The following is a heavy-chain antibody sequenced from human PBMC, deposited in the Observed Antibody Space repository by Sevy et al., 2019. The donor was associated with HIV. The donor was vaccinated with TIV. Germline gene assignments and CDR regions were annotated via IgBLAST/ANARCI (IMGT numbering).Heavy chain of an antibody. CDR1: GFTFSSYS. CDR2: ISSSSNTI. CDR3: ARDLGYCSGVSCYNWFDP. D-gene: IGHD2-15*01. Sequence: GGSLRLSCAASGFTFSSYSMNWVHQAPGKGLEWVSYISSSSNTIYYADSVKGGFTISRDNAKNSLYLQMNSLRDEDTAMYYCARDLGYCSGVSCYNWFDPWGQGTLVTVSS. J-gene: IGHJ5*02. V-gene: IGHV3-48*02.